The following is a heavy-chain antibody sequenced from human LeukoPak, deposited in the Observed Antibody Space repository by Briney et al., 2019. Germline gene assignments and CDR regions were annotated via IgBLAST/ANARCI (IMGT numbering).Heavy chain of an antibody. Sequence: SETLSLTCAVYGGSFSGYYWSWIRQPPGKGLEWIGEINHSGSTNYNPSLKSRVTMSVDTSKNQFSLKLSSVTAADTAVYYCARAPNYYGSGSYYRFWFDPWGQGTLVTVSS. V-gene: IGHV4-34*01. D-gene: IGHD3-10*01. J-gene: IGHJ5*02. CDR2: INHSGST. CDR1: GGSFSGYY. CDR3: ARAPNYYGSGSYYRFWFDP.